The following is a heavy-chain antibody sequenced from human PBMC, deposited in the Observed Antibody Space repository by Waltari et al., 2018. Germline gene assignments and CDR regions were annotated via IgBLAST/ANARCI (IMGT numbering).Heavy chain of an antibody. J-gene: IGHJ5*02. CDR2: VSPEDGET. CDR3: ATDLSISDTHNWFDP. D-gene: IGHD6-6*01. CDR1: GYTFTEYF. V-gene: IGHV1-69-2*01. Sequence: EVQLIQSGAEVKKPGTTVTISCKVSGYTFTEYFIHWVQQAPGKGLEWMGLVSPEDGETFYAEKFQGRVTMTADSSTDTAYMQLSSLRSEDTAVYYCATDLSISDTHNWFDPWGQGTLVTVSS.